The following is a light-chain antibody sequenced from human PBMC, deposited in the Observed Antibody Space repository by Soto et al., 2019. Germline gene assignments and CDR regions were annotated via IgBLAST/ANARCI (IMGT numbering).Light chain of an antibody. Sequence: DIQMTQSPSSISASVGDRVTITCRASQPMSSWLAWYQQVPGQAPYLLIYPASTLQSGVPSRFSGSGSGTEFTLTINSLQPEDFATYYCQQGYNVPRAVGQGTRVEI. V-gene: IGKV1-12*01. CDR2: PAS. J-gene: IGKJ1*01. CDR3: QQGYNVPRA. CDR1: QPMSSW.